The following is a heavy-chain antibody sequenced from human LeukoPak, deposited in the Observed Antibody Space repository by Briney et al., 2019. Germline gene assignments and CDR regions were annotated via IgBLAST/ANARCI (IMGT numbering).Heavy chain of an antibody. D-gene: IGHD3-10*01. J-gene: IGHJ6*03. CDR1: GSSLSTYA. CDR2: ISVSGRNT. V-gene: IGHV3-64*01. CDR3: ARDHLSMVRGVIIAYYFYYMDV. Sequence: GGSLRLSCAASGSSLSTYAMHWVRQAPGKGLEYVSGISVSGRNTYYANSVKGRFTVSRDNSKNTLYLQMGGLRAEDTAVYYCARDHLSMVRGVIIAYYFYYMDVWGKGTTVTVSS.